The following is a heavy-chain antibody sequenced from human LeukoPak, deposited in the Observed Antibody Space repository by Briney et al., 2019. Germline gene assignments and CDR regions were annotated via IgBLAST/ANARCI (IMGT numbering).Heavy chain of an antibody. CDR3: ARSLGRRRIAAAGMDYFDY. D-gene: IGHD6-13*01. Sequence: GGSLRRSCAASGFTFDDYGMSWVRQAPGKGLEWVSSINWNGNSTGYADSVKGRFTISRDNAKNSLYLQMNSLRAEDTALYYCARSLGRRRIAAAGMDYFDYWGQGTLVTVSS. J-gene: IGHJ4*02. CDR2: INWNGNST. CDR1: GFTFDDYG. V-gene: IGHV3-20*04.